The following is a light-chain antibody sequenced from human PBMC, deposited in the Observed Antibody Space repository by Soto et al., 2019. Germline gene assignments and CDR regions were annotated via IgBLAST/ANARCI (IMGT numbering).Light chain of an antibody. J-gene: IGKJ3*01. V-gene: IGKV1-27*01. CDR2: AAS. CDR1: KGISNY. Sequence: DIQMNQSPPSLSASVGDRVTVTCRASKGISNYLDWYQQEPGKVPEILIYAASTLQSGVPSRFSGSGSGTDLTLSISSLQPEDVATYYCQNYDSDPFTFGPGTKVDIK. CDR3: QNYDSDPFT.